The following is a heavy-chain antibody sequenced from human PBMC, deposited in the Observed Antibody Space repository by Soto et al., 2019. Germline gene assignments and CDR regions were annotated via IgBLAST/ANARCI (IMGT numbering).Heavy chain of an antibody. CDR3: ARWGTWEGFDL. CDR1: GFRFKSFV. Sequence: QVQLVESGGGVVQPGTSLRLSCAASGFRFKSFVMHWVRQAPGKGLEWVAFTSYDGNNKDYGDSVKGRFTVSRDNAQNTLHLQMDLLRAEDTALYYCARWGTWEGFDLWGQGTVVSVSS. V-gene: IGHV3-30*19. CDR2: TSYDGNNK. J-gene: IGHJ4*02. D-gene: IGHD1-26*01.